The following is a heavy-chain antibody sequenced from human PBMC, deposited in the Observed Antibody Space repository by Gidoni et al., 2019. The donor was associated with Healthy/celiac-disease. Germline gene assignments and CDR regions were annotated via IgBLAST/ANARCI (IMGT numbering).Heavy chain of an antibody. Sequence: QVQLVESGGGVVQPGRSLRLSCAASGFTFSSYAMHWVRQAPGKGLAWVAVISYDGSNKSYADSVQVRFTISRDNSKNTLYLQMNSLRAEDTAVYYCARVVRSTSPRGCPPGYWGQGTLVTVSS. V-gene: IGHV3-30*04. D-gene: IGHD2-2*01. J-gene: IGHJ4*02. CDR1: GFTFSSYA. CDR3: ARVVRSTSPRGCPPGY. CDR2: ISYDGSNK.